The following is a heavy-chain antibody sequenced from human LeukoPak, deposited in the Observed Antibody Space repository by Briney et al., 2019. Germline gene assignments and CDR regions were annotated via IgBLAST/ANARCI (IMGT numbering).Heavy chain of an antibody. CDR3: AKLTVGGAASVLTS. CDR2: INDNSSPI. CDR1: GFTFSSYE. J-gene: IGHJ5*02. D-gene: IGHD6-13*01. Sequence: GGSLRLSCAASGFTFSSYEMNWVRQAPGKGLEWIAYINDNSSPIYYADSVKGRFTISRDNAKNSVFLQMNSLRDEDTAVYYCAKLTVGGAASVLTSWGQGTLVTVSS. V-gene: IGHV3-48*02.